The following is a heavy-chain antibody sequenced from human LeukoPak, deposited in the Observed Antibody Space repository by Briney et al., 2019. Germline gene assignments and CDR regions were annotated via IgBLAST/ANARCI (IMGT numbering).Heavy chain of an antibody. V-gene: IGHV7-4-1*02. CDR1: GYSITNYA. D-gene: IGHD6-25*01. CDR2: INTNTEKS. Sequence: ASVKVSCKASGYSITNYAILWVRQAPGQGLEWMGWINTNTEKSTYAPGFTGRYVLSLDSSVNTAYLQISSLKAEDTALYYCATAGGYRFAYWGQGTLVTVSS. J-gene: IGHJ4*02. CDR3: ATAGGYRFAY.